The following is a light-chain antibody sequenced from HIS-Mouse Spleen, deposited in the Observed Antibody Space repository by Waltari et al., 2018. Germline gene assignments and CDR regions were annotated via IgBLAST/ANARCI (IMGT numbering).Light chain of an antibody. CDR1: ALPKKY. CDR3: YSTDSSGNHRV. CDR2: EGS. J-gene: IGLJ2*01. V-gene: IGLV3-10*01. Sequence: SYELTQPPSVSLSPGQTARITCSGDALPKKYAYWYQQKSGQAPVLVIYEGSKRPSGIPETFSGSSSGTMATVTISGAQVEDEADYYCYSTDSSGNHRVFGGGTKLTVL.